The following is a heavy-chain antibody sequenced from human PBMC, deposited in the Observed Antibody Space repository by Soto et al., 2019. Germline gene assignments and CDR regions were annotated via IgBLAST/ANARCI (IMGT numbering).Heavy chain of an antibody. D-gene: IGHD6-19*01. CDR3: ARDAGYASGWPFFDF. Sequence: SETLSLTCTVSGGSISSYYWSWIRQPPGKGLEWIGYIYYNGDIDYNPSLKSRVTISVDRSKNQFSLELTSVTAAGTAVYYCARDAGYASGWPFFDFWGRGALVTVSS. J-gene: IGHJ4*02. V-gene: IGHV4-59*01. CDR1: GGSISSYY. CDR2: IYYNGDI.